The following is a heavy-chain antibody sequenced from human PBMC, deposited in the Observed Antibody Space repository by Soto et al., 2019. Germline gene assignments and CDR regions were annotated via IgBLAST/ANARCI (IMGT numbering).Heavy chain of an antibody. D-gene: IGHD2-15*01. J-gene: IGHJ5*02. CDR3: ARLAHYCSGGSCYSAGYLSWFDP. CDR1: GGSISSSSYY. CDR2: IYYSGST. V-gene: IGHV4-39*01. Sequence: SETLSLTCTVSGGSISSSSYYWGWIRQPPGKGLEWIGSIYYSGSTYYNPSLKSRVTISVDTSKNHFSLKLSSVTAADTAVYYCARLAHYCSGGSCYSAGYLSWFDPWGQGTLVTVSS.